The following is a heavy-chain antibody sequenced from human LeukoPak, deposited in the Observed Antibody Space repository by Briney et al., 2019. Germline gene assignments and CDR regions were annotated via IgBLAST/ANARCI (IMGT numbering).Heavy chain of an antibody. CDR2: ISYDGSNK. J-gene: IGHJ5*02. CDR1: GFTFSSYG. CDR3: AKDRVVTWFDP. D-gene: IGHD3-10*01. V-gene: IGHV3-30*18. Sequence: PGGALRLSCAASGFTFSSYGMHWVRQAPGKGLEWVAVISYDGSNKYYADSVKGRFTTSRDNSKNTLYLQMNSLRAEDTAVYYCAKDRVVTWFDPWGQGTLVTVSS.